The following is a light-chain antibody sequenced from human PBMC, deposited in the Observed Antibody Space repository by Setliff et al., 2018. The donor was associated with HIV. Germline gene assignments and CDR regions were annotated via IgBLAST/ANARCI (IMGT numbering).Light chain of an antibody. CDR1: SSDVGGYNY. Sequence: QSALTQPPSASGSPGQSVTISCTGTSSDVGGYNYVSWYQQHPGKAPKLMIYEVSKRPSGVPDRFSGSKSGNTASLTVSGLQAEDEADYYCSSYAGSKNYSFGTGTKVTVL. CDR2: EVS. CDR3: SSYAGSKNYS. J-gene: IGLJ1*01. V-gene: IGLV2-8*01.